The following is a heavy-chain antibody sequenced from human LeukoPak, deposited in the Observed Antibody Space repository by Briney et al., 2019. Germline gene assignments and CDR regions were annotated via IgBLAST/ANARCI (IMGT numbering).Heavy chain of an antibody. Sequence: KSGGSLRLSCAASGFTFSSYSMNWVRQAPGKGLERVSSISSSSSYIYYADSVKGRFTISRDNAKNSLYLQMNSLRAEDTAVYYCARELPVGGGFDWPNYWGQGTLVTVSS. CDR3: ARELPVGGGFDWPNY. J-gene: IGHJ4*02. CDR1: GFTFSSYS. V-gene: IGHV3-21*01. D-gene: IGHD3-9*01. CDR2: ISSSSSYI.